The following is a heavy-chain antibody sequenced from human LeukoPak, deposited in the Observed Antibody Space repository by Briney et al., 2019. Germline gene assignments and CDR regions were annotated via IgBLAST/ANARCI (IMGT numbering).Heavy chain of an antibody. V-gene: IGHV6-1*01. CDR3: VRGLNSGESGFDY. CDR2: TYYRSKWYN. CDR1: GDSVSTNSAA. Sequence: SQTLSLTCAISGDSVSTNSAAWNWIRQSPSRGLEWLGRTYYRSKWYNDYAISVKSRITISPDTSKNQFSLRLNSVIPEDTAVYYCVRGLNSGESGFDYWGQGTLVTVSS. J-gene: IGHJ4*02. D-gene: IGHD1-1*01.